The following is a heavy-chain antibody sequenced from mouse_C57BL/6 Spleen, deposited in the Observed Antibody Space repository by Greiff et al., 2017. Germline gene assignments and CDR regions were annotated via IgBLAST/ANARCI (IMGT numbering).Heavy chain of an antibody. CDR1: GFSFNTYA. Sequence: ELKLMESGGGLVQPKGSLKLSCAASGFSFNTYALNWVRQAPGKGLEWVARIRSKSNNYETDYADSVKDRFTVSRDDSESMLYLKMNNLKTEDTAMYYCVRDGYIWGQGTTRTGSS. J-gene: IGHJ2*01. CDR3: VRDGYI. CDR2: IRSKSNNYET. V-gene: IGHV10-1*01. D-gene: IGHD2-3*01.